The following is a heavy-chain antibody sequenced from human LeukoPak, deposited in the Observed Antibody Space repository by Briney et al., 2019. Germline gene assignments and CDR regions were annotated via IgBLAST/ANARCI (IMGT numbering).Heavy chain of an antibody. Sequence: SETLSLTCTVSGGSISSGGYYWSWIRQHPGKGLEWIGYIYYSGSTHYNPSLKSRVTISVDTSKNQFSLRLTSVTAADTAVYYCARATLRGDPFDFWGQGIQVTVSS. V-gene: IGHV4-31*03. CDR1: GGSISSGGYY. D-gene: IGHD2-21*02. CDR3: ARATLRGDPFDF. CDR2: IYYSGST. J-gene: IGHJ4*02.